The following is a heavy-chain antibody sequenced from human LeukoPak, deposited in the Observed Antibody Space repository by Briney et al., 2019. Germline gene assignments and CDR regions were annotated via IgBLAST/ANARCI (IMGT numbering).Heavy chain of an antibody. D-gene: IGHD3-16*02. Sequence: GGSLRLSCAASGFSFSAYGMNWVRQAPGKGLEWVSAIGGSGATTYYADSVRGRFTISRDNSKNTMYLQMSSLRAEDTAVYYCARTIMITFGGVIAEYNWFDPWGQGTLVTVSS. CDR1: GFSFSAYG. V-gene: IGHV3-23*01. J-gene: IGHJ5*02. CDR2: IGGSGATT. CDR3: ARTIMITFGGVIAEYNWFDP.